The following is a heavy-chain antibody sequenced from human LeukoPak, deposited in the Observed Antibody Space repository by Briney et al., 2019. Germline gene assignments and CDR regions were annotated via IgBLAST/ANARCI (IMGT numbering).Heavy chain of an antibody. CDR1: GFTFSSYG. D-gene: IGHD3-22*01. CDR3: ARNSDYYDYSPQSV. J-gene: IGHJ4*02. Sequence: GGSLRLSCAASGFTFSSYGMHWVRQAPGKGLEWVAFIRYDGSNKYYADSVKGRFLISRDNSKNMLFLQMNSLIIEDTAVYYCARNSDYYDYSPQSVWGQGTLVIVSS. CDR2: IRYDGSNK. V-gene: IGHV3-30*02.